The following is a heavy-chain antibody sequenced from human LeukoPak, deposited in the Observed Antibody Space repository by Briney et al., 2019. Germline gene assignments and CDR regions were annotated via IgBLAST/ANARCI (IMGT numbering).Heavy chain of an antibody. V-gene: IGHV1-18*01. D-gene: IGHD3-22*01. Sequence: GASVKLSCKASGYTFTSYGISWVRQAPGQGLEWMGWISAYAQKLQGRVTMTTDTTTSTAYMELRSLRSDDTAVDYCARRFNYYDSSGYYEGFYFDYWGQGTLVTVSS. J-gene: IGHJ4*02. CDR3: ARRFNYYDSSGYYEGFYFDY. CDR2: ISAY. CDR1: GYTFTSYG.